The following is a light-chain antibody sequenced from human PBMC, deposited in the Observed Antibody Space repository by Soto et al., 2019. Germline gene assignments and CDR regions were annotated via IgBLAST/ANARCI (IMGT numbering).Light chain of an antibody. CDR1: ESVRDE. CDR2: ASS. CDR3: QQRLSWLGT. Sequence: EAVLTQSPATLSLSPGERATLSCRASESVRDELGWYQQKPGQAPRLLIFASSNRATGIPARFSGSGYGTDFTLSISSLEPEDFAVYYCQQRLSWLGTFGQGTKVAIK. J-gene: IGKJ1*01. V-gene: IGKV3-11*01.